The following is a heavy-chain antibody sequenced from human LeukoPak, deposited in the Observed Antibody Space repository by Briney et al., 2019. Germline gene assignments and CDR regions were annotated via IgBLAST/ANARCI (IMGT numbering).Heavy chain of an antibody. J-gene: IGHJ4*02. CDR2: ISYDGSNK. Sequence: GGSLRLSCAASGFTFSSYAMHWVRQAPGKGLEWVAVISYDGSNKYYADSVKGRFTISRDNSKNTLYLQMNSLRAEDTAVYYCARDSTTVVTLRTDYWGQGTLVTVPS. CDR1: GFTFSSYA. CDR3: ARDSTTVVTLRTDY. V-gene: IGHV3-30*04. D-gene: IGHD4-23*01.